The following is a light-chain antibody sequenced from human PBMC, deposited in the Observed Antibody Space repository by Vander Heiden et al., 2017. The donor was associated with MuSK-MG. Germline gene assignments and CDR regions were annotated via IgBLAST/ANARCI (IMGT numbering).Light chain of an antibody. V-gene: IGKV1D-16*01. CDR3: QQYNSYPYT. CDR2: AAS. J-gene: IGKJ2*01. Sequence: DVQMTQSPSSLSASVGDRVTISCRASQGIVNWLAWYQQKPEKAPKPLIYAASSLQSGVPSRFSGSGSGTDFTLTISSLQPEDFATYYCQQYNSYPYTFGQGTKLEIK. CDR1: QGIVNW.